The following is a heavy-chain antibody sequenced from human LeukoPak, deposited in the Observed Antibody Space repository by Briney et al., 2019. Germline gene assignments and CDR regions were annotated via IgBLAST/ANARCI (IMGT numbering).Heavy chain of an antibody. V-gene: IGHV3-23*01. CDR3: AKDKLDYYGSGSYFLADDAFDI. J-gene: IGHJ3*02. D-gene: IGHD3-10*01. CDR2: ISGSGGST. CDR1: GFTFSSYA. Sequence: GGSLRLSCAASGFTFSSYAMSWVRQAPGKGLEWVSAISGSGGSTYYADSVKGRFTISRDNSKNTLYLQMNSLRAEDTAVYYCAKDKLDYYGSGSYFLADDAFDIWGQGTMVTVSS.